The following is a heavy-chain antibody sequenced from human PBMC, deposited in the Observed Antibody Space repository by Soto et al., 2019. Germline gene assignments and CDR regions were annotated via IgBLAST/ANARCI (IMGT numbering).Heavy chain of an antibody. D-gene: IGHD3-22*01. Sequence: GSLRLSCAASGFTFSSYAMSWVRQAPGKGLEWVSAISGSGGSTYYADSVKGRFTISRDNSKNTLYLQMNSLRAEDTAVYYCAKAYYYDSSGYSEDAFDIWGQGTMVTVSS. CDR2: ISGSGGST. CDR3: AKAYYYDSSGYSEDAFDI. CDR1: GFTFSSYA. V-gene: IGHV3-23*01. J-gene: IGHJ3*02.